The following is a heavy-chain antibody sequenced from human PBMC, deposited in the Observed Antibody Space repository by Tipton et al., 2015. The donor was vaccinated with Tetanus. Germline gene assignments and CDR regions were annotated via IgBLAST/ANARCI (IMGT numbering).Heavy chain of an antibody. V-gene: IGHV4-61*01. CDR2: ILYGGGT. J-gene: IGHJ4*02. Sequence: TLSLTCSIFGGSVSSGSYYWAWIRQPPGKGLEYIGYILYGGGTHYNPSLKSRVTVPADPSPNQFSLKLTSVTAADTAVYYCARIHDFLSGHFDFWGPGTLVAVSS. CDR1: GGSVSSGSYY. CDR3: ARIHDFLSGHFDF. D-gene: IGHD3-3*01.